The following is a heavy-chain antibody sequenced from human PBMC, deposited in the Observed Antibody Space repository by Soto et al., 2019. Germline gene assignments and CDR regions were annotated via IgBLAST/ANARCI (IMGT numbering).Heavy chain of an antibody. CDR1: GFTFSSYA. V-gene: IGHV3-23*01. CDR2: MSGSGGTT. CDR3: VRHTANYFRDEFDY. Sequence: VQLLESGGGSVQPGGSLRLSCAASGFTFSSYAITWVRQAPGKGLEWVSAMSGSGGTTYYADSARGRFTISRDNSKNTLYLQMDNLRAEDTAVYYCVRHTANYFRDEFDYWGQGVLVTVSS. D-gene: IGHD1-7*01. J-gene: IGHJ4*02.